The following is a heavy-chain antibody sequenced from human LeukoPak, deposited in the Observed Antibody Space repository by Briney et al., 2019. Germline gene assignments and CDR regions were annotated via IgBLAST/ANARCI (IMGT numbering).Heavy chain of an antibody. CDR3: ARGGQNYYDSSGYFD. CDR2: MNPNSGNT. CDR1: GYTFTSYD. D-gene: IGHD3-22*01. J-gene: IGHJ4*02. V-gene: IGHV1-8*01. Sequence: ASVKVSCKASGYTFTSYDINWVRQATGHGLEWMGWMNPNSGNTGYAQKFQGRVTMTRNTSISTAYMELSSLRSEDTAVYYYARGGQNYYDSSGYFDWGQGTLVTVSS.